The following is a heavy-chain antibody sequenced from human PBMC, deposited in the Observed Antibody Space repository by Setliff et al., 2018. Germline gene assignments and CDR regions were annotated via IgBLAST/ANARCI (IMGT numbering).Heavy chain of an antibody. Sequence: PGGSLSLSCAASGFTFSTYRMHWVRQAPGKGLEWVAVIWDDGGNKYHADSVKGRFTISRDNSKNTLYPQMNSLRPEDTAVYYCARTCSGSGCYAGLESWGQGTQVTVSS. CDR1: GFTFSTYR. D-gene: IGHD2-15*01. V-gene: IGHV3-33*08. CDR2: IWDDGGNK. CDR3: ARTCSGSGCYAGLES. J-gene: IGHJ4*02.